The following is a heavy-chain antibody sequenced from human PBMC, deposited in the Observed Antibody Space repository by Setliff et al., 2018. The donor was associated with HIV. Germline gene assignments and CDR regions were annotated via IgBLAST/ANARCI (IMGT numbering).Heavy chain of an antibody. CDR3: ARAGYYGSTSYWEYFQH. D-gene: IGHD3-22*01. J-gene: IGHJ1*01. V-gene: IGHV4-38-2*01. CDR1: GYSLTSGYY. CDR2: IHDSGIT. Sequence: SETLSLTCGVSGYSLTSGYYWGWIRQPPGKGLEWIGSIHDSGITNYNPSLKSRVTVSVDTSKNQFSLKLSSVTAADTAVYYCARAGYYGSTSYWEYFQHWGQGTLVTVSS.